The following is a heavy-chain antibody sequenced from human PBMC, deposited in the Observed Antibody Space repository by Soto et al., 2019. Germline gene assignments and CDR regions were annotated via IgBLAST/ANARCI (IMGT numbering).Heavy chain of an antibody. CDR2: IIPIFGTA. J-gene: IGHJ4*02. V-gene: IGHV1-69*01. CDR1: GGTFSSYA. Sequence: QVQLVQSGAEVKKPGSSVKVSCKASGGTFSSYAISWVRQAPGQGLEWMGGIIPIFGTANYAQKFQGRVTITADESTSTAYMELSSLRSEDTAAYYCAGPRDNAAGRYYFDYWGQGTLVTVSS. CDR3: AGPRDNAAGRYYFDY. D-gene: IGHD6-13*01.